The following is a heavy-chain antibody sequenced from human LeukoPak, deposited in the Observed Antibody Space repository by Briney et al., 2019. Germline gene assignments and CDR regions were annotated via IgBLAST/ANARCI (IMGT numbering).Heavy chain of an antibody. Sequence: PGGSLRLSCAASGFTFNTYAMSWVRQAPGKGLEWVSGVSGSGGNTYYADSVKGRFTISRDNSKNTLYLEMNSLRAEDTAVYFCARVARLETNTYGSKDVPIRSAHYDYAMDVWGQGTTVTVSS. CDR1: GFTFNTYA. CDR3: ARVARLETNTYGSKDVPIRSAHYDYAMDV. D-gene: IGHD5-18*01. V-gene: IGHV3-23*01. CDR2: VSGSGGNT. J-gene: IGHJ6*02.